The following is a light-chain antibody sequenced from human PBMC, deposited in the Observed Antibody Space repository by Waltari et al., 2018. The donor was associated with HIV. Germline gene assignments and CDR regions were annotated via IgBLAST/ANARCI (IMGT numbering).Light chain of an antibody. CDR3: TSYAGSGEYV. CDR1: SSDVRGYDY. CDR2: EGS. J-gene: IGLJ1*01. V-gene: IGLV2-8*01. Sequence: QSALTQPPPAPWSPRQSVSISCTGTSSDVRGYDYVSWYQHHPGKVPRLIMYEGSKRPSGVPDRFSGFKSGNTASLTVSGLQAEDEADYYCTSYAGSGEYVFGTGTKVTVL.